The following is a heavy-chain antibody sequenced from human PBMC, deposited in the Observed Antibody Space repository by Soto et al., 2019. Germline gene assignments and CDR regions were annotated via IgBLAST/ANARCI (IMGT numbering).Heavy chain of an antibody. Sequence: LRLSCVASGFTFSRYGMNWLRQAPGKGLEWVASISSTTSYVYYADSVKGRFSTSRDNAKNILYLEMYALRTEDTAVYYCARDPSEGRVGNWFESWGQGTLVTVSS. J-gene: IGHJ5*01. D-gene: IGHD2-2*01. CDR3: ARDPSEGRVGNWFES. CDR1: GFTFSRYG. CDR2: ISSTTSYV. V-gene: IGHV3-21*06.